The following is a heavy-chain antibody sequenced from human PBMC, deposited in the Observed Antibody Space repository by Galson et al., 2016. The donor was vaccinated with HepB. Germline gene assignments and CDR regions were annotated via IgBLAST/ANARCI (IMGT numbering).Heavy chain of an antibody. D-gene: IGHD3-3*01. V-gene: IGHV4-4*02. CDR2: MYQSGSS. Sequence: ETLSLTCAVSGGSISSSNWWSWVRQPPGKGLEWIGEMYQSGSSDYNPSLKSRVTISVDKSKNQFSLKLTSVTAADTAVYYCVRSADFWRLGYWDQGTLVTVSA. CDR3: VRSADFWRLGY. J-gene: IGHJ4*02. CDR1: GGSISSSNW.